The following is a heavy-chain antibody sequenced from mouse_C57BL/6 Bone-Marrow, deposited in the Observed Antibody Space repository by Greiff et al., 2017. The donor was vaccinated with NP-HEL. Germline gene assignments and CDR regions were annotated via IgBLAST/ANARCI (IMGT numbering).Heavy chain of an antibody. V-gene: IGHV5-17*01. J-gene: IGHJ4*01. D-gene: IGHD2-3*01. CDR1: GFTFSDYG. CDR2: ISSGSSTI. Sequence: EVKVVESGGGLVKPGGSLKLSCAASGFTFSDYGMHWVRQAPEKGLEWVAYISSGSSTIYYADTVKGRFTISRDNAKNTLFLQMTSLRSEDTAMYYCARKGLDDGYYEKGFYYAMDYWGQGTSVTVSS. CDR3: ARKGLDDGYYEKGFYYAMDY.